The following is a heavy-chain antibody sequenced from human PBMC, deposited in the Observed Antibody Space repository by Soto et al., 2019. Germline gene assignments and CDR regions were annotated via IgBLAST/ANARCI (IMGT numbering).Heavy chain of an antibody. CDR2: IYWDDDK. CDR3: AHSVAVAADSNWFDP. V-gene: IGHV2-5*02. D-gene: IGHD6-19*01. J-gene: IGHJ5*02. Sequence: TLTLTCTFSGFSLSTSGVGVGWIRQPPGKALEWLALIYWDDDKRYSPSLKSRLTITKDTSKNQVVLTMTNMDPVDTATYNCAHSVAVAADSNWFDPWGQGTLVTVSS. CDR1: GFSLSTSGVG.